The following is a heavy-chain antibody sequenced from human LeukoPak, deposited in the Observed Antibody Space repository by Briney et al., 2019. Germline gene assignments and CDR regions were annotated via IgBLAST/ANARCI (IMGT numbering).Heavy chain of an antibody. CDR2: IFPIFGAT. CDR1: RGTFSIYA. D-gene: IGHD2-2*01. CDR3: ARLSRPNIVIVTADIFDAFDM. V-gene: IGHV1-69*13. Sequence: VASVRVSCKASRGTFSIYATSWVREAPGQRLEWMGQIFPIFGATNNMHKFQGRVTIPADESTSTTSMELSSLRSEDTAVYYCARLSRPNIVIVTADIFDAFDMWGQGTMVTVSS. J-gene: IGHJ3*02.